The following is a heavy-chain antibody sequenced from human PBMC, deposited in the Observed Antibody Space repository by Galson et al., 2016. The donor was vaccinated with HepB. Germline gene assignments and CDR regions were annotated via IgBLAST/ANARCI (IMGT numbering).Heavy chain of an antibody. V-gene: IGHV4-34*01. CDR2: VNHSGSS. CDR1: SGSLSGYS. Sequence: SETLSLTCAVHSGSLSGYSWSWIRQPPGKGLEWIGEVNHSGSSNYNPSLKNRVTISEDTSKNQFSLNLKSVTAADTAVYYCARGSYSSSWFTHWYFDIWGRGTLVTVSS. J-gene: IGHJ2*01. D-gene: IGHD6-13*01. CDR3: ARGSYSSSWFTHWYFDI.